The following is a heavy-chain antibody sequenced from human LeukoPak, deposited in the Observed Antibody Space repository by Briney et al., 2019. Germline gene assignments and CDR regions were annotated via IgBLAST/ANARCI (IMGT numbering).Heavy chain of an antibody. Sequence: SETLSLTCAVYGGSFSGYYWSWIRQPPGKGLEWIGEINHSGSTNYNPPLKSRVTISVDTSKNQFSLKLSSVTAADTAVYYCASVSYCSSTSCYSRSYYYYYYMDVWGKGTTVTVSS. V-gene: IGHV4-34*01. D-gene: IGHD2-2*01. CDR1: GGSFSGYY. CDR3: ASVSYCSSTSCYSRSYYYYYYMDV. CDR2: INHSGST. J-gene: IGHJ6*03.